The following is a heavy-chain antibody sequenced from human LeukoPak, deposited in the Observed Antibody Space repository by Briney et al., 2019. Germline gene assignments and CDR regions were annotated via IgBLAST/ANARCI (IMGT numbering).Heavy chain of an antibody. CDR1: GYTFTTHG. Sequence: ASVKVSCKTSGYTFTTHGISWVRQAPGQGLEWMGWISTSKGDTNYAQKLRGRLTMTTGRSTSTAYMELRSLSSDDTAVYYCARDWPTVITDYWGQGTLVTVSS. CDR2: ISTSKGDT. J-gene: IGHJ4*02. V-gene: IGHV1-18*01. D-gene: IGHD4-11*01. CDR3: ARDWPTVITDY.